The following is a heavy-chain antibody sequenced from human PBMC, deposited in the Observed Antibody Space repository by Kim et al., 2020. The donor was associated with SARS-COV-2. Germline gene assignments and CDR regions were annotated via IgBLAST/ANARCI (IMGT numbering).Heavy chain of an antibody. CDR2: IWRDGSKA. V-gene: IGHV3-33*06. Sequence: GGSLRLSCAASGFTFSNFGMHWVRQARGKGLEWVAVIWRDGSKAYYADSVTGRFTVSRDDSKDTLYLHMNSLRAEDTAIYYCAKVIENFYLCHCDFCGQG. CDR3: AKVIENFYLCHCDF. CDR1: GFTFSNFG. D-gene: IGHD2-21*02. J-gene: IGHJ4*02.